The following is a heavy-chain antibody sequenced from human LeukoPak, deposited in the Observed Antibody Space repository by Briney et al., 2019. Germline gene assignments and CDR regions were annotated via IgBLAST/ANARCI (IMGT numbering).Heavy chain of an antibody. Sequence: SETLSLTCTVSGGSISSYYWSWIRQPPGKGLEWIGYIYYSGSTNYNPSFKSRVTISVDTSKNQFSLKLSSVTAADTAVYYCARADYGDYWWFDPWGQGTLVTVSS. CDR3: ARADYGDYWWFDP. CDR1: GGSISSYY. V-gene: IGHV4-59*01. D-gene: IGHD4-17*01. J-gene: IGHJ5*02. CDR2: IYYSGST.